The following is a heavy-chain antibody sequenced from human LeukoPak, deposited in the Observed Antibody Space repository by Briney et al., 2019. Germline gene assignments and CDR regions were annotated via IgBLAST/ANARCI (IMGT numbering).Heavy chain of an antibody. J-gene: IGHJ4*02. Sequence: PGGSLRLSCTASGFTFGDYAMSWVRQAPGKGLEWVGFIRSKTYGGTTEYGASVKGRFTISRGDSKSIAYLQMNSLKTDDTAVYYCNRRRGYSGYVDYWGQGTLVTVSS. D-gene: IGHD5-12*01. CDR2: IRSKTYGGTT. V-gene: IGHV3-49*04. CDR1: GFTFGDYA. CDR3: NRRRGYSGYVDY.